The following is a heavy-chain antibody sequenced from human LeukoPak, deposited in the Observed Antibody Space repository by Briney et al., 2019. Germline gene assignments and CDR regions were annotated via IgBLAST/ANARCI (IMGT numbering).Heavy chain of an antibody. J-gene: IGHJ4*02. Sequence: GGSLRLSCAASELTSSTSWMSWVRQAPGKGLEWVANIKQDGSEKHYVDSVKGRFTISRDNAKSSLYLQMNSLRAEDTAVYYCAREGQDLDHWGQGTLVSVST. V-gene: IGHV3-7*01. CDR2: IKQDGSEK. D-gene: IGHD2-15*01. CDR1: ELTSSTSW. CDR3: AREGQDLDH.